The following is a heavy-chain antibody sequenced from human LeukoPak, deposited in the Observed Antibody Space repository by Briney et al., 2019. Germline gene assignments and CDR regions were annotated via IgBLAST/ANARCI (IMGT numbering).Heavy chain of an antibody. J-gene: IGHJ4*02. CDR3: ARDVVGSLDY. D-gene: IGHD1-14*01. V-gene: IGHV3-7*01. CDR2: IKGDESAK. CDR1: GFTFSTYW. Sequence: PGGSLRLSCAASGFTFSTYWMAWVRQAPGKGLEWVANIKGDESAKHQADSVKGRFTISRDNAQNSVYLQMNSLRDEDTAVYYCARDVVGSLDYWGQGTLVTVSS.